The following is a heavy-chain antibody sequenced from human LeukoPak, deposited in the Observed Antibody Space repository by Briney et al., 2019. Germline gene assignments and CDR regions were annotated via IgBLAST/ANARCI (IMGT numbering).Heavy chain of an antibody. CDR1: GFTFRTYT. CDR3: VKEVIYYSSGRYYSAMDV. Sequence: GGSLRLSCPASGFTFRTYTMHWVRQAPGKGLEYVSSFSSNGGTTHYADSVKGRFTISRDNSKNTLYLQMSSLRAEDTAAYICVKEVIYYSSGRYYSAMDVWGQGTTVTVSS. J-gene: IGHJ6*02. D-gene: IGHD3-10*01. CDR2: FSSNGGTT. V-gene: IGHV3-64D*06.